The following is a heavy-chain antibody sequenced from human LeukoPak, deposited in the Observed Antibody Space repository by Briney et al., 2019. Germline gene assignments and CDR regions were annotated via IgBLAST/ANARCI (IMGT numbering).Heavy chain of an antibody. CDR1: GGSFSGYY. J-gene: IGHJ1*01. CDR3: ARRIAVAAQGSYFQH. Sequence: SETLSLTCAVYGGSFSGYYWSWIRQPPGKGLEWIGEINHSGSTNYNPSLKSRVTTSVDTSKNQFSLKLSSVTAADTAVYYCARRIAVAAQGSYFQHWGQGTLVTVSS. D-gene: IGHD6-19*01. V-gene: IGHV4-34*01. CDR2: INHSGST.